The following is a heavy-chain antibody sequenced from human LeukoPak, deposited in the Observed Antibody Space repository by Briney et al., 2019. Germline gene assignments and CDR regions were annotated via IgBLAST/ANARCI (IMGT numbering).Heavy chain of an antibody. Sequence: SETLSLTCGVSGDSISSYYWSWIRQPAGKALEWIGRIHPSGSTNYNDPLKSRVTISIDKSMSQVSLRLTSVTAADTAVYYCARDFYGGYTSGYYFDCWGQGILVTVSS. CDR3: ARDFYGGYTSGYYFDC. CDR1: GDSISSYY. CDR2: IHPSGST. D-gene: IGHD5-18*01. V-gene: IGHV4-4*07. J-gene: IGHJ4*02.